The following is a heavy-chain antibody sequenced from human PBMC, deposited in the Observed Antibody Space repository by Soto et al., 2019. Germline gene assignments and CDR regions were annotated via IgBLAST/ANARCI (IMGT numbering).Heavy chain of an antibody. Sequence: QVQLVQSGAEVKKPGASVKVSCKASGYTFTSYDINWVRQATGQVLEWMGWMNPNSGNTGYAQKFQCRVTMTRNTSIITAYMELSSLRSEDTAVYYCACSIVGATFYCSYGMDVCGQGPTVTVSS. CDR3: ACSIVGATFYCSYGMDV. D-gene: IGHD1-26*01. CDR2: MNPNSGNT. V-gene: IGHV1-8*01. J-gene: IGHJ6*02. CDR1: GYTFTSYD.